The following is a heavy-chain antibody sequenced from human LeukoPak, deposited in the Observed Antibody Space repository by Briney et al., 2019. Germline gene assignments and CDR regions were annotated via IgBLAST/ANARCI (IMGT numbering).Heavy chain of an antibody. J-gene: IGHJ3*02. D-gene: IGHD3-22*01. CDR3: ARGLPGYYDSSGTNAFDI. CDR2: MNPKSGNT. V-gene: IGHV1-8*01. Sequence: APVKVSCKASGYTFTRFDINRVRQATGQGLEWMGWMNPKSGNTGYAQKFQGRVTMTTTTSISTAYMELSSLRSEDTAVYYCARGLPGYYDSSGTNAFDIWGQGTMVTVSS. CDR1: GYTFTRFD.